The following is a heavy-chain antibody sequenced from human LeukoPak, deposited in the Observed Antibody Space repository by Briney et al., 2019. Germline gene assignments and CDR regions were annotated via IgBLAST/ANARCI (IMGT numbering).Heavy chain of an antibody. CDR1: GYTFTSYG. CDR2: ISAYNGNT. CDR3: ARDPTGDMPAFDL. D-gene: IGHD7-27*01. V-gene: IGHV1-18*01. J-gene: IGHJ3*01. Sequence: AASVKVSCKASGYTFTSYGISWVRQAPGQGLEWMGWISAYNGNTNYAQKLQGRVTMTTDTSTSTAYMELSRLRSDDTAVYYCARDPTGDMPAFDLWGQGTMLTVSS.